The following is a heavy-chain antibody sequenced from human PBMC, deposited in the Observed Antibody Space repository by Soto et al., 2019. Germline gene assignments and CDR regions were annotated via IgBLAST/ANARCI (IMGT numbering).Heavy chain of an antibody. J-gene: IGHJ4*02. CDR2: MSPKSGYT. Sequence: QVQLVQSGAEVKKPGASVKVSCKASGYTFINYDINWVRQATGQGLEWMGWMSPKSGYTGYAKKFQGRVTMTRDTSIGTAYMELSGLRSADTAVYYCARVYGDPDYWGQGTLITVSS. V-gene: IGHV1-8*01. CDR1: GYTFINYD. D-gene: IGHD4-17*01. CDR3: ARVYGDPDY.